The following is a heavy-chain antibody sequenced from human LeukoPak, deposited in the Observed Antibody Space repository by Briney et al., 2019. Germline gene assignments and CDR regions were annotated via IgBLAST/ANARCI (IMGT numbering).Heavy chain of an antibody. CDR2: INHSGST. J-gene: IGHJ3*02. Sequence: PGGSLRLSCAASGFIFSRYWMSWVRQPPGKGLEWIGEINHSGSTNYNPSLKSRVTISVDTSKNQFSLKLSSVTAADTAVYYCARGASNAFDIWGQGTMVTVSS. CDR3: ARGASNAFDI. V-gene: IGHV4-34*01. D-gene: IGHD5/OR15-5a*01. CDR1: GFIFSRYW.